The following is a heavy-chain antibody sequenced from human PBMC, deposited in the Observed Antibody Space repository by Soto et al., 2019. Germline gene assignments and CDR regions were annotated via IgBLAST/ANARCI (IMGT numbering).Heavy chain of an antibody. CDR1: GFSFSTYG. Sequence: QVHLVESGGGVVQPGRSLRLSCAASGFSFSTYGMHWVRQAPGKGLEWVAFISNDGSNKYYADSVKGRFTISRDNSKNTLYLKINSLGAEDTAVYYWAKGFGNYGPFDYGGRGTRATV. CDR2: ISNDGSNK. J-gene: IGHJ4*02. V-gene: IGHV3-30*18. CDR3: AKGFGNYGPFDY. D-gene: IGHD1-7*01.